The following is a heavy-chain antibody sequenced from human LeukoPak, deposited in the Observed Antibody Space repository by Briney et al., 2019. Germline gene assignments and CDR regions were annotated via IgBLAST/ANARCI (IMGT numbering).Heavy chain of an antibody. CDR3: ASMRGAATRWNY. Sequence: GGSLRLSCSTSGFSFSSNWMIWLAQAPGKGLEWVASTNQDDSSHQYIDCVTVTFIVSRDKAKMVLLLQMNSLRAEDTGVYYCASMRGAATRWNYWGQGILVTVSS. J-gene: IGHJ4*02. CDR1: GFSFSSNW. V-gene: IGHV3-7*03. CDR2: TNQDDSSH. D-gene: IGHD2-15*01.